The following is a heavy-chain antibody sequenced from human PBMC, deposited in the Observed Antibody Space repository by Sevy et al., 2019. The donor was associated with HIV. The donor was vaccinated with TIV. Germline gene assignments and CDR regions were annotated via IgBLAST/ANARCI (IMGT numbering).Heavy chain of an antibody. CDR3: AKGGADIHGHIDC. V-gene: IGHV3-23*01. CDR1: GFTFSNYA. CDR2: ISASGDNT. J-gene: IGHJ4*02. Sequence: GGSLRLSCTGSGFTFSNYAMRWVRQAPGKGLEWVSVISASGDNTYYADSVKGRFTVSRDNAKSTLSLQMNSLRAEDTALYYCAKGGADIHGHIDCWGQGTLVTVS.